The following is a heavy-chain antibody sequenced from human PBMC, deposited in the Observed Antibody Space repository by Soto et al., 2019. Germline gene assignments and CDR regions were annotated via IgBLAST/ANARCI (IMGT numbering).Heavy chain of an antibody. D-gene: IGHD3-10*01. Sequence: ASVKVSCKASGYTFTSYAMHWVRQAPGQRLEWMGWINAGNGNTKYSQKFQGRVTITRDTSASTAYMELSSLRSEDTAVYYCARGSVFTMVREDFDYWGQGALVTVSS. CDR1: GYTFTSYA. CDR3: ARGSVFTMVREDFDY. CDR2: INAGNGNT. J-gene: IGHJ4*02. V-gene: IGHV1-3*01.